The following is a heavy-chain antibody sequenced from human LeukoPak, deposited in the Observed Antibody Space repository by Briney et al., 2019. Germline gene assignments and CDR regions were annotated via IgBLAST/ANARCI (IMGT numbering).Heavy chain of an antibody. Sequence: ASVKVSCKASGGTFSSYAISWVRQAPGQGLEWMGWISAYNGNTNYAQKLQGRVTMTTDTSTSTAYMELRSLRSDDTAVYYCARTAAAGLGWFDPWGQGTLVTVSS. J-gene: IGHJ5*02. CDR1: GGTFSSYA. D-gene: IGHD6-13*01. CDR2: ISAYNGNT. CDR3: ARTAAAGLGWFDP. V-gene: IGHV1-18*01.